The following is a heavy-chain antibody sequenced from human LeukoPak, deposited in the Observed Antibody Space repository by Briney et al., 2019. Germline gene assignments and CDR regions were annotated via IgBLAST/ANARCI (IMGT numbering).Heavy chain of an antibody. CDR2: STSSTHT. J-gene: IGHJ4*02. D-gene: IGHD3-22*01. V-gene: IGHV3-69-1*01. CDR3: ARETPTYYYDRSGYYYFDS. CDR1: GSTFSDYS. Sequence: PGGSLRLSCGASGSTFSDYSMNWVRQAPGKGLEWVASSTSSTHTYYADSVRGRFTISRDNANKLLFLQMNSLRAEDTAVYYCARETPTYYYDRSGYYYFDSWGRGTLVTVSS.